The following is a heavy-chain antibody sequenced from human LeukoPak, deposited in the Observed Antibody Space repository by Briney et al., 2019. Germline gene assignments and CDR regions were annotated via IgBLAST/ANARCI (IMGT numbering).Heavy chain of an antibody. V-gene: IGHV1-8*03. CDR1: GYTFTSYG. J-gene: IGHJ6*03. CDR2: MNPNSGNT. D-gene: IGHD3-10*01. Sequence: ASVKVSCKASGYTFTSYGISWVRQAPGQGLEWMGWMNPNSGNTGYAQKFQGRVTITRNTSISTAYTELSSLRSEDTAVYYCARGLMGFGELSGYYYMDVWGKGTTVTVSS. CDR3: ARGLMGFGELSGYYYMDV.